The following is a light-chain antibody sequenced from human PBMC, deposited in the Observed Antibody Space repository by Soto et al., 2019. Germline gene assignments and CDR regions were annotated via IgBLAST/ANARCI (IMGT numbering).Light chain of an antibody. Sequence: EIVMTQSPATLSVSPGERATLSCRATQNINNNLAWYQQKPGQAPRLLIYGASTRATGIPARFSGSGSGAEFTLTISCLQSEDLAVYFCQQYIDWPLTFGGGTQVEIK. V-gene: IGKV3-15*01. CDR1: QNINNN. CDR3: QQYIDWPLT. J-gene: IGKJ4*01. CDR2: GAS.